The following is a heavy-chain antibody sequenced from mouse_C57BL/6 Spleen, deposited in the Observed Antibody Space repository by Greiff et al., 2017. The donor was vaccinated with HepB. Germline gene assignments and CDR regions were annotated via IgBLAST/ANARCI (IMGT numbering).Heavy chain of an antibody. CDR1: GFTFSSYA. CDR3: ARDLGYWYFDV. J-gene: IGHJ1*03. Sequence: EVQVVESGGGLVKPGGSLKLSCAASGFTFSSYAMSWVRQTPEKRLEWVATISDGGSYTYYPDNVKGRFTISRDNAKNNQYLQLCQLKSGDKAMYYCARDLGYWYFDVWGTGTTVTVSS. V-gene: IGHV5-4*01. CDR2: ISDGGSYT. D-gene: IGHD4-1*01.